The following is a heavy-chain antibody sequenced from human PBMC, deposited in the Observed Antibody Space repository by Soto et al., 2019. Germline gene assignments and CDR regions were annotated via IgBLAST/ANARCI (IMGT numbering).Heavy chain of an antibody. J-gene: IGHJ4*02. D-gene: IGHD5-18*01. Sequence: QITLKESGPTRVKPTQTLALTCTFSGFSLTTSGVGVGWIRKTPGKALEWLAVIYWDDDKRYSPSLKSRLTITKDTSKTQVVLTMAYMDPVDTATYFCAHRGYMYGNWDHGYFDYWGQGTLVTVSS. V-gene: IGHV2-5*02. CDR2: IYWDDDK. CDR3: AHRGYMYGNWDHGYFDY. CDR1: GFSLTTSGVG.